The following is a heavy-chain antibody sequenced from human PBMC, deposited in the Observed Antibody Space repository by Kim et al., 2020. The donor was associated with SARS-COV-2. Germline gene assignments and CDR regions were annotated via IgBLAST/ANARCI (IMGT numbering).Heavy chain of an antibody. J-gene: IGHJ6*02. D-gene: IGHD3-10*01. CDR2: ISYDGEKK. CDR3: ARDARDYYGTGTYNTYYYYGMDV. V-gene: IGHV3-33*05. Sequence: GGSLRLSCAASGFFYSGYGIHWVRQAPGKGLEWVAVISYDGEKKFYAESVKGRFTISRGLGENTVFLQMDSLRVGDTAVYYCARDARDYYGTGTYNTYYYYGMDVWGQGTTVTVSS. CDR1: GFFYSGYG.